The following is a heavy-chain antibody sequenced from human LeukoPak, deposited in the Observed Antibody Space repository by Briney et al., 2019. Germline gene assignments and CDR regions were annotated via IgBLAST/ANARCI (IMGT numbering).Heavy chain of an antibody. CDR3: ARFPSFYDLSGAANAFDI. CDR2: IHTSGGN. Sequence: PSETLSLTCTVSADSISNFWWSWIRLPAGKGLEWIGRIHTSGGNNYNPSLRSRVTMSLDTSKNQFSLQLTSVTAADTAVYYCARFPSFYDLSGAANAFDIWGQGTMVIVSS. D-gene: IGHD2-15*01. CDR1: ADSISNFW. J-gene: IGHJ3*02. V-gene: IGHV4-4*07.